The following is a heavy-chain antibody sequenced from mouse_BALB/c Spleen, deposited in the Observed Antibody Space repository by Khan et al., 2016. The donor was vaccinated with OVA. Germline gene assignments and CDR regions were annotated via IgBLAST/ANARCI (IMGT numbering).Heavy chain of an antibody. Sequence: QIQLVQSGAELAKPGASVKMSCKASGYTFTSYWMHWVKQRPGQGLEWIGYINPSTGYTEYNQKFKDKATLTADKSSSTAYMQLSSLTSEDSAVYYCARMKGFAYGGQGTLVTVSA. V-gene: IGHV1-7*01. CDR2: INPSTGYT. CDR1: GYTFTSYW. CDR3: ARMKGFAY. J-gene: IGHJ3*01.